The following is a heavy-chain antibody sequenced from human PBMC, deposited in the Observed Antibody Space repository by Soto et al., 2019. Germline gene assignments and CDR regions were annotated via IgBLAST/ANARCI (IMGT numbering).Heavy chain of an antibody. V-gene: IGHV4-59*01. CDR2: IYYSGST. D-gene: IGHD6-19*01. J-gene: IGHJ4*02. Sequence: PSETLYITNTDSDGSISSYYCPWFRQPPGKGLEWIGYIYYSGSTNYNPSLKSRVTISVNTSKNQFSLKLTSVTAADTAVYYCARVSSGWWXFDSWGQLTLVTVS. CDR3: ARVSSGWWXFDS. CDR1: DGSISSYY.